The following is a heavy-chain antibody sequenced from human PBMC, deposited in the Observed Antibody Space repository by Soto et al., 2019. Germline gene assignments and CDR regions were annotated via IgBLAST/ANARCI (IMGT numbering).Heavy chain of an antibody. CDR1: GYSFTSYW. J-gene: IGHJ6*02. V-gene: IGHV5-10-1*01. D-gene: IGHD2-2*01. CDR2: IDPSDSYT. CDR3: ATSGHCSSTSCLYYYGMDV. Sequence: SLKISCKGSGYSFTSYWISWVRQMPGKGLEWMGRIDPSDSYTNYSPSFQGHVTISADKSISTAYLQWSSLKASDTAMYYCATSGHCSSTSCLYYYGMDVWGQGTTVTVSS.